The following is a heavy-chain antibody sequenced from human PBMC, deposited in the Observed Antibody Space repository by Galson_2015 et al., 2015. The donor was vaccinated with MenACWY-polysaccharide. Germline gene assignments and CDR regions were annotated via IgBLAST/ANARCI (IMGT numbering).Heavy chain of an antibody. CDR1: GFTFSNHA. V-gene: IGHV3-23*01. CDR3: AKERGYSGYDGAFDY. CDR2: VSGSGGRT. J-gene: IGHJ4*02. Sequence: SLRLSCAASGFTFSNHAMSWVRQAPGKGLEWVSAVSGSGGRTFPADSVKGRFTISRGNSKNTLYLQMSSLRAEDTAIYYCAKERGYSGYDGAFDYWGQGTLVTVSS. D-gene: IGHD5-12*01.